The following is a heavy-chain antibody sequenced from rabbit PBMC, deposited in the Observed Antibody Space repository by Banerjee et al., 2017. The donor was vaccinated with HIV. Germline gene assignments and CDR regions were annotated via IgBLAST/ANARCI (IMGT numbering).Heavy chain of an antibody. V-gene: IGHV1S45*01. CDR3: ARDTGSSFSSYGMDL. CDR2: INAITGKA. Sequence: QEQLEESGGDLVKPEGSLTLTCTASGFSFSGSYYMCWVRQAPGKGLEWIACINAITGKAVYANWAKGRSTISKTSSTTVTLQMTSLTVADTATYFCARDTGSSFSSYGMDLWGPGSLVTVS. CDR1: GFSFSGSYY. D-gene: IGHD8-1*01. J-gene: IGHJ6*01.